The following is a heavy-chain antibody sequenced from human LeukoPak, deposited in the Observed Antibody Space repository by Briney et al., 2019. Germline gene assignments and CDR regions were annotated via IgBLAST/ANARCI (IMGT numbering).Heavy chain of an antibody. CDR2: ISKSGGT. CDR3: ARGGDIASSVGSHFDY. J-gene: IGHJ4*02. Sequence: SETLSLTCNVSGASISSGDCYWSWIRQPPGKGLEWIGYISKSGGTYYNPSVSRRLTISRDTSKNQFSVRLSSVTAADTAVYYCARGGDIASSVGSHFDYWGQGSLVTVSS. D-gene: IGHD5/OR15-5a*01. V-gene: IGHV4-30-4*01. CDR1: GASISSGDCY.